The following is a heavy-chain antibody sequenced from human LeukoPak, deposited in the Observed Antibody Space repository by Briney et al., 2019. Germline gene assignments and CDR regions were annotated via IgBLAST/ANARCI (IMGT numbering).Heavy chain of an antibody. V-gene: IGHV5-51*01. CDR1: GYSFTSYW. D-gene: IGHD3-3*01. J-gene: IGHJ6*03. Sequence: GESLKSSSKGSGYSFTSYWIGWARPVPGKGLEWMGIIYPGDSDTRYSQSFQGQVTISADKSISTAYLQWSSLKASDTAMYYCARGGHGSGYLKGPDYYYYYMDVWGKGTTVTVSS. CDR2: IYPGDSDT. CDR3: ARGGHGSGYLKGPDYYYYYMDV.